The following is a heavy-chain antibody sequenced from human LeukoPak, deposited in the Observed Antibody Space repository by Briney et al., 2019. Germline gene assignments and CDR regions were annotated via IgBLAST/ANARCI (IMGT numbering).Heavy chain of an antibody. CDR2: IIPILGIA. D-gene: IGHD3-9*01. V-gene: IGHV1-69*04. CDR3: ARADYGILTGHNNWFDP. Sequence: EASVKVSRKASGGTFSSYAISWVRQAPGQGLEWMGRIIPILGIANYAQKFQGRVTITADKSTSTAYMELSSLRSEDTAVYYCARADYGILTGHNNWFDPWGQGTLVTVSS. CDR1: GGTFSSYA. J-gene: IGHJ5*02.